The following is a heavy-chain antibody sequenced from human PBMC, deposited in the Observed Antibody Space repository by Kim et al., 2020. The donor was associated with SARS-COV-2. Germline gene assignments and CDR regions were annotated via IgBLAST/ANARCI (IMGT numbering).Heavy chain of an antibody. J-gene: IGHJ4*02. CDR1: GYTFTSYD. CDR2: MNPNSGNT. Sequence: ASVKVSCKASGYTFTSYDINWVRQASGQGLEWMGWMNPNSGNTGSAQKFHGRVTMTRNTSTSTAYMELSSLRPEDTAVYYCARNSVVSRYFDYWGQGTLVTVSS. D-gene: IGHD2-15*01. V-gene: IGHV1-8*01. CDR3: ARNSVVSRYFDY.